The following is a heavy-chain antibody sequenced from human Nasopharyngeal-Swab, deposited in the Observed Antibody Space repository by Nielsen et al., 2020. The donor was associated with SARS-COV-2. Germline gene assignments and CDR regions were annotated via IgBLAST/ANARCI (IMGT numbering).Heavy chain of an antibody. CDR3: ARESVVTGMDDAPDL. D-gene: IGHD2-21*02. CDR1: GFPFRNHY. V-gene: IGHV3-7*04. Sequence: GESLKISCAASGFPFRNHYMTWLRQPPGKGLEWGANIRQDAREQFYVDSVKGRITISRDNAKNSVFLQMNSLRSEDTAVYFCARESVVTGMDDAPDLWGRGTMVTVSS. J-gene: IGHJ3*01. CDR2: IRQDAREQ.